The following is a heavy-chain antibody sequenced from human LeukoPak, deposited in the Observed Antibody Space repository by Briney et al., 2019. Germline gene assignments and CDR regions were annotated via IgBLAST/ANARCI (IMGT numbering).Heavy chain of an antibody. J-gene: IGHJ1*01. CDR3: ARDDYDFWSGYYGYFQH. CDR2: IYYSGST. CDR1: GGSISSYY. D-gene: IGHD3-3*01. Sequence: SETLSLTCTVSGGSISSYYWGWIRQPPGKGLEWIGSIYYSGSTYYNPSLKSRVTISVDTSKNQFSLKLSSVTAADTAVYYCARDDYDFWSGYYGYFQHWGQGTLVTVSS. V-gene: IGHV4-39*07.